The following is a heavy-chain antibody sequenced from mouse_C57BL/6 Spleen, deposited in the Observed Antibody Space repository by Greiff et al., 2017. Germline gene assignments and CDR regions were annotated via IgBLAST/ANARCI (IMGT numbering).Heavy chain of an antibody. CDR3: ARGTTVPFDY. CDR2: IYPGDGDT. V-gene: IGHV1-82*01. J-gene: IGHJ2*01. CDR1: GYAFSSSW. Sequence: QVQLKESGPELVKPGASVKISCKASGYAFSSSWMNWVKQRPGKGLEWIGRIYPGDGDTNYNGKFKGKATLTADKSSSTAYMQLSSLTSEDSAVYFCARGTTVPFDYWGQGTTLTVSS. D-gene: IGHD1-1*01.